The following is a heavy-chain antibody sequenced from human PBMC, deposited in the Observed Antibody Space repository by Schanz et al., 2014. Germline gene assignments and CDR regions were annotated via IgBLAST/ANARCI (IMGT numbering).Heavy chain of an antibody. CDR2: ISSTSTYL. CDR3: ARGTPFRCDY. CDR1: GFTFSSYT. J-gene: IGHJ4*02. V-gene: IGHV3-21*01. D-gene: IGHD3-16*01. Sequence: EVQVVESGGGLVQPGGSLRLSCAASGFTFSSYTMKWVRQAPGKGLEWVSSISSTSTYLYYADSVKGRFTISRDSARNSLYLQMSSLRAEDTAVYYCARGTPFRCDYWGQGTLVTVSS.